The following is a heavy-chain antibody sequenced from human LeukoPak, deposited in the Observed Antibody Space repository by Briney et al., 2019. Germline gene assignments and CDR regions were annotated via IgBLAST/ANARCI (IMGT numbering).Heavy chain of an antibody. CDR1: GYTFTSYG. D-gene: IGHD2-21*01. Sequence: ASVKVSCKASGYTFTSYGISWVRQAPGQGLEWMGWISAYNGNTNYAQNLQGRVTITRDTSASTAYMELSSLRSEDTAVYYCARDILWWPLGYWGQGTLVTVSS. CDR3: ARDILWWPLGY. J-gene: IGHJ4*02. CDR2: ISAYNGNT. V-gene: IGHV1-18*01.